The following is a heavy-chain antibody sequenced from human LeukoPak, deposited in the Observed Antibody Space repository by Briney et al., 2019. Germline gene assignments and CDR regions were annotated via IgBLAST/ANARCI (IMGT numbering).Heavy chain of an antibody. J-gene: IGHJ3*02. CDR1: GDSLSTYY. CDR3: ARGISGDAFDI. CDR2: IYSGGST. D-gene: IGHD1-26*01. V-gene: IGHV3-53*01. Sequence: ETLSLTFTVSGDSLSTYYMSWVRQAPGKGLEWVSVIYSGGSTYYADSVKGRFTISRDNSKNTLYLQMNSLRAEDTAVYYCARGISGDAFDIWGQGTMVTVSS.